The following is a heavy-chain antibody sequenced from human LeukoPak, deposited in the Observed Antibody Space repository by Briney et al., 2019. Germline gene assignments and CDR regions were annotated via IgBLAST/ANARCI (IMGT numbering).Heavy chain of an antibody. J-gene: IGHJ4*02. Sequence: SETLSLTCTISGGSISNYYWSWIRQPPGKGLEWIGYFYYSGSTNYNPSLKSRVTISVDTSKNQFSLKLSSVTAADTAVYYCARVYLGIVVVIDYWGQGTLVTVSS. D-gene: IGHD3-22*01. CDR1: GGSISNYY. CDR3: ARVYLGIVVVIDY. V-gene: IGHV4-59*12. CDR2: FYYSGST.